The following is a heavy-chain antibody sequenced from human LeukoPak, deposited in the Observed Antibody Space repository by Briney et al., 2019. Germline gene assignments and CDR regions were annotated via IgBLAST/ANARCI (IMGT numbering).Heavy chain of an antibody. Sequence: GGSLRLSCAASGFTFSSYGMHWVRQAPGKGLEWVAFIRYDGSNKYYADSVKGRFTISRDNSKNTLYLQMNSLRAEDTAVYYCAKTISWNYYFDYWGQGTLVTVSS. V-gene: IGHV3-30*02. CDR2: IRYDGSNK. CDR3: AKTISWNYYFDY. CDR1: GFTFSSYG. D-gene: IGHD1-7*01. J-gene: IGHJ4*02.